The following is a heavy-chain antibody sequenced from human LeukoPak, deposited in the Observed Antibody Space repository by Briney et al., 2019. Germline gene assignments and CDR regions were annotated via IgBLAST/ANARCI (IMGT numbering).Heavy chain of an antibody. J-gene: IGHJ4*02. CDR3: ARSPWGYFDY. CDR1: GGSISSYY. CDR2: IYYSGST. V-gene: IGHV4-59*01. D-gene: IGHD3-16*01. Sequence: SETLSLTCTVSGGSISSYYWSWTRQPPGKGLEWIGYIYYSGSTNYNPSLKSRVTISVDTSKNQFSLKLSSVTAADTAVYYCARSPWGYFDYWGQGTLVTVSS.